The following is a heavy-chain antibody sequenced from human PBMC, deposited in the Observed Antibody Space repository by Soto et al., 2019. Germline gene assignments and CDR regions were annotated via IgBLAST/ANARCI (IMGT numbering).Heavy chain of an antibody. D-gene: IGHD6-19*01. Sequence: EVQLVESGGGLVQPGRSLRLSCAASGFTFDDYAMHWVRQAPGKGLEWVSGISWNSGSIDYADSVKGRVTISRDNAKNSLYLQMKSLRAEDTALYYCAKSGSADGSGWYFDYWGQGTLVTVSS. CDR2: ISWNSGSI. J-gene: IGHJ4*02. CDR1: GFTFDDYA. CDR3: AKSGSADGSGWYFDY. V-gene: IGHV3-9*01.